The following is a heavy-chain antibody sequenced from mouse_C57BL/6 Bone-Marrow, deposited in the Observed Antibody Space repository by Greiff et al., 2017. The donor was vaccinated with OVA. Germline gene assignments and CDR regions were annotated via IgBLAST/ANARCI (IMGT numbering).Heavy chain of an antibody. D-gene: IGHD2-3*01. Sequence: EVQVVESGEGSVKPGGSLKLSCAASGFTFSSYAMSWVRQTPEKRLEWVAYISSGGDYIYYADTVKGRFTISRDNARNTLYLQMSSLKSEDTAMYYCTRDDDGYYYYYAMDYWGQGTSVTVSS. J-gene: IGHJ4*01. V-gene: IGHV5-9-1*02. CDR1: GFTFSSYA. CDR3: TRDDDGYYYYYAMDY. CDR2: ISSGGDYI.